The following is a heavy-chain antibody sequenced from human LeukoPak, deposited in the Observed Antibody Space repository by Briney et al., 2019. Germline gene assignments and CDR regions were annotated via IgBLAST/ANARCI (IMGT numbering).Heavy chain of an antibody. CDR1: GLSFDDNW. Sequence: GGSLRLSCIASGLSFDDNWMTWVSXAXGKGLEWVANIKEDGXEKYYVDSVKGRFTISRDNARNSLYLQMNSLRVEDTAVYYCARGILDPYLGLWWEHYHYMVVWGKGTTVTVSS. CDR3: ARGILDPYLGLWWEHYHYMVV. V-gene: IGHV3-7*01. CDR2: IKEDGXEK. J-gene: IGHJ6*03. D-gene: IGHD1-26*01.